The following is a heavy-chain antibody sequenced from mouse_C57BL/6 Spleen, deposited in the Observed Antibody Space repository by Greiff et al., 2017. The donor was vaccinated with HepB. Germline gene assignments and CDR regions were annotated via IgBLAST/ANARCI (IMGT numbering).Heavy chain of an antibody. CDR3: ARGPGSSYGYWYFDV. Sequence: EVQVVESGGGLVKPGGSLKLSCAASGFTFSSYAMSWVRQTPEKRLEWVATISDGGSYTYYPDNVKGRFTISRDNAKNNLYLQMSHLKSEDTAMYYCARGPGSSYGYWYFDVWGTGTTVTVSS. D-gene: IGHD1-1*01. CDR2: ISDGGSYT. J-gene: IGHJ1*03. CDR1: GFTFSSYA. V-gene: IGHV5-4*01.